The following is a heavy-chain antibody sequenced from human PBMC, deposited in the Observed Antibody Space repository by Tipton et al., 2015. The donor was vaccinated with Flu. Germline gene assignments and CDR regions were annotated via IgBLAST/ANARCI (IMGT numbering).Heavy chain of an antibody. Sequence: GLVKPSETLSLTCSVSGGSIVDSSYYWDWIRQPPGKGLEWIGSIYYYGNTYYNPSLKSRVTISVDTSKNQFSLKLSSVTAADTAVYYCARRGGGYKYIYGMDVWGQGTTVSVSS. J-gene: IGHJ6*02. V-gene: IGHV4-39*01. CDR1: GGSIVDSSYY. CDR3: ARRGGGYKYIYGMDV. CDR2: IYYYGNT. D-gene: IGHD5-18*01.